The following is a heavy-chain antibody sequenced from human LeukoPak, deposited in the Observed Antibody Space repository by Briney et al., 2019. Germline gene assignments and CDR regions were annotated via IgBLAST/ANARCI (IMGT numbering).Heavy chain of an antibody. CDR1: GFTFSSYS. D-gene: IGHD1-26*01. CDR2: ISSSSSYI. V-gene: IGHV3-21*04. Sequence: KPGGSLRLSCAASGFTFSSYSMNWVRQAPGKGLEWVSSISSSSSYIYYADSVKGRFTISRDNAKNSLYLQMNSLRAEDMALYYCAKDSSGSYYGPGRFFDYWGQGTLVTVSS. J-gene: IGHJ4*02. CDR3: AKDSSGSYYGPGRFFDY.